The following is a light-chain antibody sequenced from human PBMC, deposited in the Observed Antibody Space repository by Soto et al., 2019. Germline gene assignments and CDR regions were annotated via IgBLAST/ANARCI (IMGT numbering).Light chain of an antibody. CDR3: EQYGSTPLT. CDR2: DAS. V-gene: IGKV3-20*01. Sequence: EIVLTQSPGTLSLSPGERATLSCRASQSVANNYLAWYQQKPGQAPRFLIYDASSRATGIPDRFSGSGSGTDFTLTIRRLEPEDFAVYYCEQYGSTPLTCGGGTKVEIK. CDR1: QSVANNY. J-gene: IGKJ4*01.